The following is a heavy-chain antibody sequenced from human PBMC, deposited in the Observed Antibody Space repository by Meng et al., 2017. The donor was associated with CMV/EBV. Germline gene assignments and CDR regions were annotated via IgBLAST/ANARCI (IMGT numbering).Heavy chain of an antibody. CDR2: INHSGTI. CDR3: ARGVTWNWYFDL. D-gene: IGHD2-21*02. CDR1: SGSLSGYF. Sequence: GSLRLSCAVYSGSLSGYFWSWIRQPPGKGLEWIGEINHSGTISYNPSLKSRVTISVDTSKNQFSLKLSSVTAADTAVYYCARGVTWNWYFDLWGRGTLVTVSS. J-gene: IGHJ2*01. V-gene: IGHV4-34*01.